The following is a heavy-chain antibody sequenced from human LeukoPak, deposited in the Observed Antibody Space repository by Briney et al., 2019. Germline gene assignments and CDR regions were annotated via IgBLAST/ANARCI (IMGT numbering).Heavy chain of an antibody. CDR2: ISGSGGST. CDR3: AKDLGYCSGGSCYYGNY. J-gene: IGHJ4*02. V-gene: IGHV3-23*01. CDR1: GFTFSIYA. D-gene: IGHD2-15*01. Sequence: PGGSLRLSCAASGFTFSIYAMSWVRQAPGKGLEWVSAISGSGGSTYYADSVKGRFTISRDNSKNTLYLQMNSLRAEDTAVYYCAKDLGYCSGGSCYYGNYWGQGTLVTVSS.